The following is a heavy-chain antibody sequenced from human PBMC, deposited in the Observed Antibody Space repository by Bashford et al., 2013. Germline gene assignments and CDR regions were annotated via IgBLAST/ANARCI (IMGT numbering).Heavy chain of an antibody. J-gene: IGHJ6*02. Sequence: SVKVSCKASGFTFSTSAVQWVRQARGQRLEWIGWIVLDSGDKTYAQNFQERVTISTDMSASTAYMDLSSLSSEDTAIYYCAASTSPYFHYGMDVWGQGTTVTVSS. D-gene: IGHD2-2*01. V-gene: IGHV1-58*01. CDR3: AASTSPYFHYGMDV. CDR2: IVLDSGDK. CDR1: GFTFSTSA.